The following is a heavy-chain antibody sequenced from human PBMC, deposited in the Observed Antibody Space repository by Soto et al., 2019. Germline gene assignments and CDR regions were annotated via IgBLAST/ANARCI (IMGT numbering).Heavy chain of an antibody. CDR2: ISSSSSTI. Sequence: PGGSLRLSCAASGFTFSSYSMNWVRQAPGKGLEWVSYISSSSSTIYYADSVKGRFTISRDNAKNSLYLQMNSLRDEDTAVYYCARDFSLLVVRYYYYGMDVWGQGTTVTV. D-gene: IGHD2-15*01. CDR1: GFTFSSYS. V-gene: IGHV3-48*02. CDR3: ARDFSLLVVRYYYYGMDV. J-gene: IGHJ6*02.